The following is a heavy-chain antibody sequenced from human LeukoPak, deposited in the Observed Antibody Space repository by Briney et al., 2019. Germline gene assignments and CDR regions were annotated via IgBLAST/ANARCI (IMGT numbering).Heavy chain of an antibody. V-gene: IGHV3-23*01. CDR1: GFTFSSYA. J-gene: IGHJ5*02. CDR2: ISGSGGST. Sequence: GGSLRLSCAASGFTFSSYAMSWVRQAPGKGLEWVSSISGSGGSTYYADSVKGRFTISRDNSKNTLYLQMNSLRAEDTAVYYCAKSAVVTVRGVNWFDPWGQGTLVTVSS. D-gene: IGHD3-10*01. CDR3: AKSAVVTVRGVNWFDP.